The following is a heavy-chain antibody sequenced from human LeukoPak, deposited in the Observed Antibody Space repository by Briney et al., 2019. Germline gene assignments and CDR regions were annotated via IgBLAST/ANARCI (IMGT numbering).Heavy chain of an antibody. V-gene: IGHV3-7*03. CDR2: IKQDGSEK. CDR1: GFTFSSYW. Sequence: GGSLRLSCAAPGFTFSSYWTSWVRQAPGKGLEWVANIKQDGSEKYYVDSVKGRFTISRDDAKNSLYLQMNSLRAEDTAVYYCAREPLYSYGYSSFDYWGQGTLVTVSS. CDR3: AREPLYSYGYSSFDY. D-gene: IGHD5-18*01. J-gene: IGHJ4*02.